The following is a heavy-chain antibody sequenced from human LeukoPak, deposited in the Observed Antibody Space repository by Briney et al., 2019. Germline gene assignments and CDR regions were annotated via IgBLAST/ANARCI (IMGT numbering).Heavy chain of an antibody. Sequence: SGGSLRLSCAASGFTFSSYWMSWVRQAPGKGLEWVANIKQDGSEKYYVDSVKGRFTISRDNAKNSLYLQMNSLRAEDTAVYYCARLPSVRRGYSGYDQYYFDYWGQGILVTVSS. D-gene: IGHD5-12*01. CDR1: GFTFSSYW. J-gene: IGHJ4*02. CDR2: IKQDGSEK. CDR3: ARLPSVRRGYSGYDQYYFDY. V-gene: IGHV3-7*01.